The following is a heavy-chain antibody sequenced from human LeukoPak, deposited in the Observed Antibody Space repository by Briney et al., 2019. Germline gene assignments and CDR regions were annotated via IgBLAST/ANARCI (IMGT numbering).Heavy chain of an antibody. D-gene: IGHD6-19*01. V-gene: IGHV3-23*01. CDR1: GFTFSSYA. CDR3: AKTGAYSSGWYGRIVVAQRDYYFDY. Sequence: GGSLRLSCAASGFTFSSYAMSWVRQAPGKGLEWVSAISGSGGSTYYADSVKGRFTISRDNSKSTLYLQMNSLRAEDTAVYYCAKTGAYSSGWYGRIVVAQRDYYFDYWGQGTLVTVSS. J-gene: IGHJ4*02. CDR2: ISGSGGST.